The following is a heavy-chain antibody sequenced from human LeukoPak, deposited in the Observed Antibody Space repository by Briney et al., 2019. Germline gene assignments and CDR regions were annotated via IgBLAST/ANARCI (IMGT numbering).Heavy chain of an antibody. J-gene: IGHJ5*02. CDR3: ARVWELRDWFDP. CDR2: IIPIFGTA. V-gene: IGHV1-69*13. CDR1: GGTFSSYA. D-gene: IGHD1-26*01. Sequence: PVTVSCKASGGTFSSYAISWVRQAPGQGLEWMGGIIPIFGTANYAQKFQGRVTITADESTSTAYMELSSLRSEDTAVYYCARVWELRDWFDPWGQGTLVTVSS.